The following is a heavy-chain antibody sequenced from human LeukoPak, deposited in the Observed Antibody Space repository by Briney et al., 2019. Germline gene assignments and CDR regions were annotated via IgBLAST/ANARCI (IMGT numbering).Heavy chain of an antibody. Sequence: GGSLRLSCAASGLSVSSNYMTLVGQAPWTVLHRVSVIYSGGATYYADSLKGRFTISRDNSKNTLYLQMNSLRPEDTAVYYCACRTTWPQVAIDYWGQGTLVTVSS. CDR1: GLSVSSNY. CDR2: IYSGGAT. CDR3: ACRTTWPQVAIDY. D-gene: IGHD1-1*01. V-gene: IGHV3-66*01. J-gene: IGHJ4*02.